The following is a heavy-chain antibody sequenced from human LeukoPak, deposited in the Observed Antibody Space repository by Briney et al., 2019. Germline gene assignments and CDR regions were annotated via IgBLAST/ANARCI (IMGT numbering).Heavy chain of an antibody. J-gene: IGHJ3*02. V-gene: IGHV4-61*01. CDR1: GGSVSSGSYY. CDR3: ARRTGSGSYYKELLAFDI. CDR2: IYYSGST. D-gene: IGHD3-10*01. Sequence: SETLSLTCTVSGGSVSSGSYYWSWIRQPPGKGLEWIGYIYYSGSTSYNPSLKSRVTISVDTSKNQFSLKLSSVTAADTAVYYCARRTGSGSYYKELLAFDIWGQGTMVTVSS.